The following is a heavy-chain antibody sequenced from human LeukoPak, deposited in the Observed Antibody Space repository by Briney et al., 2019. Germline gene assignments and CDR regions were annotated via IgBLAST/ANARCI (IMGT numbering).Heavy chain of an antibody. CDR3: ASIFSSGYSYFDY. Sequence: GGSLRLSCAASGFTFSSYAMHWVRQAPGKGLEWLAVISYDGSNKYYADSVKGRFTISRDNSKNTLYLQMNSLRAEDTAVYYCASIFSSGYSYFDYWGQGTLGTVSS. CDR2: ISYDGSNK. J-gene: IGHJ4*02. D-gene: IGHD5-18*01. CDR1: GFTFSSYA. V-gene: IGHV3-30-3*01.